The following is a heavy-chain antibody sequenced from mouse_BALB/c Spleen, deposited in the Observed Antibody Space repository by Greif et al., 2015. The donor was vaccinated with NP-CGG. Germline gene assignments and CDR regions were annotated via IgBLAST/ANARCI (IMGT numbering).Heavy chain of an antibody. Sequence: EVQGVESGAELVKPGASVKLSCTASGFNIKDTYMHWVKQRPEQGLEWIGRIDPANGNTKYDPKFQGKATITADTSSNTAYLQLSSLTSEDTAVYYCVVRLYDYDGYWGQGTTLTVSS. V-gene: IGHV14-3*02. CDR2: IDPANGNT. CDR3: VVRLYDYDGY. J-gene: IGHJ2*01. D-gene: IGHD2-4*01. CDR1: GFNIKDTY.